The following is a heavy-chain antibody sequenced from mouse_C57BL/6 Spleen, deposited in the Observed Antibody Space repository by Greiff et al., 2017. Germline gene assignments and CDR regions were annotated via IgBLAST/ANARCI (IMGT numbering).Heavy chain of an antibody. CDR3: ARSPYYYGSPSWFAY. D-gene: IGHD1-1*01. CDR2: IRNKANGYTT. CDR1: GFTFTDYY. J-gene: IGHJ3*01. V-gene: IGHV7-3*01. Sequence: EVKLMESGGGLVQPGGSLSLSCAASGFTFTDYYMSWVRQPPGTALEWLGFIRNKANGYTTEYSASVKGRFTISRDNSQSILYLQMNALRAEDSATYYCARSPYYYGSPSWFAYWGQGTLVTVSA.